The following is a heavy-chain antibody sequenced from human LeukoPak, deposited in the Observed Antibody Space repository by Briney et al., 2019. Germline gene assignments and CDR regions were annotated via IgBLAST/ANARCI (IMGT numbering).Heavy chain of an antibody. CDR2: ISSDASTT. Sequence: PGGSLRLSCAASGFTFDDYAMHWVRQAPGKGLEWVSGISSDASTTNYVDSVKGRFTMSRDNAKNTLYLQMNSLRAEDTAVYHCASGSSGWYGEIWGQGTLVTVSS. CDR1: GFTFDDYA. J-gene: IGHJ4*02. V-gene: IGHV3-74*01. D-gene: IGHD6-19*01. CDR3: ASGSSGWYGEI.